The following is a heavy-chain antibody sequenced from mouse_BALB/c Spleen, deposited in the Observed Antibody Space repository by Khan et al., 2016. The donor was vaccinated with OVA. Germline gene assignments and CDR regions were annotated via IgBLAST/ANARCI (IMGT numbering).Heavy chain of an antibody. D-gene: IGHD1-1*02. Sequence: QVQLKESGAELAKPGASVKMSCKASGYTFTAYWIHWVKQRPGQGLEWVGYIDPSTGYTEYNQKFKDKATLTTDKSSSTAYMQLSSLTSEDSAVYYCARRGLWGIFAYWGQGTLVTVSA. J-gene: IGHJ3*01. CDR3: ARRGLWGIFAY. V-gene: IGHV1-7*01. CDR1: GYTFTAYW. CDR2: IDPSTGYT.